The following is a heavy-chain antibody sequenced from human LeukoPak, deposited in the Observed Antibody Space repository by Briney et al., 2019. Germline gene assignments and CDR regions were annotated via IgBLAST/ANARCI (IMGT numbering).Heavy chain of an antibody. Sequence: ASVKVSCKASGYSFTNYGISWVRQAPGQGLEWMGWISAYDGNTNYAQKLQGRVTMTTDTSTSTACMELRSLRSDDTAVYYCARVNRWWATSGYFQHWGQGTLVTVSS. CDR1: GYSFTNYG. D-gene: IGHD2-15*01. J-gene: IGHJ1*01. V-gene: IGHV1-18*01. CDR3: ARVNRWWATSGYFQH. CDR2: ISAYDGNT.